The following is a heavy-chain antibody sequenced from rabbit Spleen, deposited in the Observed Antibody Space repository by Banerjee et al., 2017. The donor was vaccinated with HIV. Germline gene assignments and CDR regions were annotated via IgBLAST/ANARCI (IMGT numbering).Heavy chain of an antibody. CDR1: GFDFSDYG. D-gene: IGHD4-1*01. V-gene: IGHV1S47*01. J-gene: IGHJ4*01. CDR2: IDPIFHVT. Sequence: LEESGGGLVQPGGSLKLSCKASGFDFSDYGVSWVRQAPGKGLEWIGYIDPIFHVTTYASWVNGRFSISRENTQNTVSLQMNSLTAADTATYFCVREVAARFNLWGQGTLVTVS. CDR3: VREVAARFNL.